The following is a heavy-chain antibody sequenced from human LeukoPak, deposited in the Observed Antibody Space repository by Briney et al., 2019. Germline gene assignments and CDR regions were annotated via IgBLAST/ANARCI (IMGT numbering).Heavy chain of an antibody. Sequence: ASVKVSCKASGYTFTSYYMHWVRQAPGQGLEWMGIINPSGGSTTYAQKFQGRVTMTRDTSTSTVYMELSSLRSEDTAVYYCARDRYGDPPFDYWGQGTLVTVSS. CDR1: GYTFTSYY. CDR3: ARDRYGDPPFDY. D-gene: IGHD4-17*01. V-gene: IGHV1-46*01. CDR2: INPSGGST. J-gene: IGHJ4*02.